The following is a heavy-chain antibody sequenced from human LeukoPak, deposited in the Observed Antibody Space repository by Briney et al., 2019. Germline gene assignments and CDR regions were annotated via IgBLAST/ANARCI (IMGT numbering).Heavy chain of an antibody. Sequence: GRSLRLSCAASGFTFSSYGMQWVRQAPGKGLEWVAVISYDGSNKYYADSVKGRFTISRDNSKTTLYLQMNSLRAEDTAVYYCAKGALLWFGELLSHFDYWGQGTLVTVSS. CDR3: AKGALLWFGELLSHFDY. V-gene: IGHV3-30*18. CDR2: ISYDGSNK. J-gene: IGHJ4*02. D-gene: IGHD3-10*01. CDR1: GFTFSSYG.